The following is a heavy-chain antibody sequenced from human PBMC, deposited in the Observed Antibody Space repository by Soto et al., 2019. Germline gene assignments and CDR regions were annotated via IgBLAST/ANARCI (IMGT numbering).Heavy chain of an antibody. CDR2: MNPNSGNT. CDR1: GYTFTSYD. D-gene: IGHD2-2*01. CDR3: ARGKSWDALVPAAYNYYYYYGMDV. J-gene: IGHJ6*02. Sequence: QVQLVQSGAEVKKPGASVKVSCKASGYTFTSYDINWVRQATGQGLEWMGWMNPNSGNTGYAQKFQGRVTMTRNTSISTAYMELSSLRSEDTAVYYCARGKSWDALVPAAYNYYYYYGMDVWGQETTVTVSS. V-gene: IGHV1-8*01.